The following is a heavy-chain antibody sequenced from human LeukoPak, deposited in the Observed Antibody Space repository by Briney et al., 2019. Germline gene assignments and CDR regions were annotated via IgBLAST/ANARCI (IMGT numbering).Heavy chain of an antibody. Sequence: GGSLRLSCAASGFTFSSYGMHWVRQAPGKGLEWVSLIYSGGSTYYADSVKGRFTISRDNSKNTLYLQMNSLRAEDTAVYYCARVAAAGTVWVFDREEHFDYWGQGTLVTVSS. D-gene: IGHD6-13*01. CDR3: ARVAAAGTVWVFDREEHFDY. V-gene: IGHV3-NL1*01. CDR1: GFTFSSYG. CDR2: IYSGGST. J-gene: IGHJ4*02.